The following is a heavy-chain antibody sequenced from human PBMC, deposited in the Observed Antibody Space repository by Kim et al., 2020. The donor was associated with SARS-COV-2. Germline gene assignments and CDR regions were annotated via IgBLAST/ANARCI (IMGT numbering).Heavy chain of an antibody. Sequence: GGSLRLSCVASGFTFSNYAMSWVRQAPGKGLEWVSAISGSGGSTFYADSVKGRFTISRDNSKNTLYLQMNSLRAEDTAVYYCAKDRVLLLLFGELLSPTEHYGMDVGGQGTTVTASS. CDR2: ISGSGGST. V-gene: IGHV3-23*01. D-gene: IGHD3-10*01. CDR3: AKDRVLLLLFGELLSPTEHYGMDV. J-gene: IGHJ6*02. CDR1: GFTFSNYA.